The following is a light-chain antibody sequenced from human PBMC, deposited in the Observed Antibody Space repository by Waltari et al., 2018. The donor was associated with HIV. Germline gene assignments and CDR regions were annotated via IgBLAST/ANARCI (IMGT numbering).Light chain of an antibody. CDR3: QQYGDSWT. CDR1: QSVTSSY. V-gene: IGKV3-20*01. Sequence: EIVLTQSPGTLSLSPGESATLSCRARQSVTSSYVAWYQQKPGQAPKFLMYEGSTRATGIPDRFSGSGSETDYTLTISKVEPEDFAVYYCQQYGDSWTFGQGTKVEIK. CDR2: EGS. J-gene: IGKJ1*01.